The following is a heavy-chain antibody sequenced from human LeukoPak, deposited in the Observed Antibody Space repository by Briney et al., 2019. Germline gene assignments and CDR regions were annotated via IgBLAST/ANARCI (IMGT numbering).Heavy chain of an antibody. CDR3: AKDDGSSSKDY. D-gene: IGHD6-6*01. Sequence: GRSLRLSCAASGFTFSSYGMHWVRQAPGKGLEWVAVISYDGSNKYYADSVKGRFTISRDNSKNMLYLRMNSLRAEDTAVYYCAKDDGSSSKDYWGQGTLVTVSS. J-gene: IGHJ4*02. CDR2: ISYDGSNK. CDR1: GFTFSSYG. V-gene: IGHV3-30*18.